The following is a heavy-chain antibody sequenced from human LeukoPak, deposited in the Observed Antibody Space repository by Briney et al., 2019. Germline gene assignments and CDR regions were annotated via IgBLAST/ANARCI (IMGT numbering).Heavy chain of an antibody. D-gene: IGHD6-19*01. CDR1: GFTFSSYA. Sequence: GGSLRLSCAASGFTFSSYAMHWVRQAPGKGLEYVSAISSNGGSTYYANSVKGRFTISRDNSKNTLYLQMGSLRAEDMAVYYCARDSQWLVRYWGQGTLVTVSS. CDR3: ARDSQWLVRY. J-gene: IGHJ4*02. V-gene: IGHV3-64*01. CDR2: ISSNGGST.